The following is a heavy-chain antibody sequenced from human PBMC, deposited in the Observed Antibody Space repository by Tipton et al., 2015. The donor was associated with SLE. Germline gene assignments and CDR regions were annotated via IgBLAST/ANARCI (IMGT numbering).Heavy chain of an antibody. D-gene: IGHD3-3*01. J-gene: IGHJ4*02. CDR2: IYTSGST. V-gene: IGHV4-61*09. CDR1: GGSISSGSYY. Sequence: LRLSCTVSGGSISSGSYYWSWIRQPAGKGLEWIGYIYTSGSTNYNPSLKSRVTISVDTSKNQFSLKLSSVTAADTAVYYCAREEENFWSGYYPLFDYWGQGTLVTVSS. CDR3: AREEENFWSGYYPLFDY.